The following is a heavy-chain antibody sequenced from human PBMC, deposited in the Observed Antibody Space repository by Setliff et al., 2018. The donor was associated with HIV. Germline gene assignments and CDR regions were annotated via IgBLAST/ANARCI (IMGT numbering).Heavy chain of an antibody. CDR1: GGSISSHY. CDR2: IYHSGST. Sequence: SETLSLTCTVSGGSISSHYWSRIRQPPGKGLEWIGSIYHSGSTNYNPSLKSRVTISVDTSKNQFSLKLSSVTAADTAVYYCARDRVGLLSYWGQGTLVTVSS. D-gene: IGHD1-26*01. V-gene: IGHV4-59*11. CDR3: ARDRVGLLSY. J-gene: IGHJ4*02.